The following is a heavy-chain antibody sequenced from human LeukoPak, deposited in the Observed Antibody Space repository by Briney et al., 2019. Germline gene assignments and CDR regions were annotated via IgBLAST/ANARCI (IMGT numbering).Heavy chain of an antibody. CDR1: GYSFTSYW. Sequence: GESLKISCKGSGYSFTSYWIGWVRQMPGKGLEWMGIIYPGDSDTRCSPSFQGQVTISADKSISTAYLQWSSLKASDTAMYYCAIGHSSGWTSPYYYGMDVWGQGTTVTVSS. D-gene: IGHD6-19*01. CDR3: AIGHSSGWTSPYYYGMDV. CDR2: IYPGDSDT. V-gene: IGHV5-51*01. J-gene: IGHJ6*02.